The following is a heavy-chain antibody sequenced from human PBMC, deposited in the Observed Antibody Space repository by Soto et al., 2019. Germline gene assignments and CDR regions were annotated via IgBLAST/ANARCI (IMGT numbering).Heavy chain of an antibody. CDR2: TYYRSKWYS. J-gene: IGHJ3*02. CDR1: GDRVSSNSAG. CDR3: ASSVAGTVDAFDI. D-gene: IGHD6-19*01. V-gene: IGHV6-1*01. Sequence: KQSQTLSLPCAISGDRVSSNSAGWNWIRQSPSRGLEWLGRTYYRSKWYSDYAVFVKSRIIINPDTSKNQFSLQLNSVTPEDAAVYYCASSVAGTVDAFDIWGQGTMVTVSS.